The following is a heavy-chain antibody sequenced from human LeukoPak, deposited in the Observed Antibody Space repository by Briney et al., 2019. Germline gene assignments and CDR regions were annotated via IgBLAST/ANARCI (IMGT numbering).Heavy chain of an antibody. CDR2: ISSSSFK. CDR1: EFTFRNYS. D-gene: IGHD3-22*01. J-gene: IGHJ2*01. CDR3: ARAPVIVMHDWYFDL. Sequence: PGGSLRLSCVGSEFTFRNYSMNWVRQAPGKGLEWVSSISSSSFKYYLDSVKGRFTITRDNAKKSLYLQMNSLRVEDTAIYYCARAPVIVMHDWYFDLWGRGTLVTVSS. V-gene: IGHV3-21*01.